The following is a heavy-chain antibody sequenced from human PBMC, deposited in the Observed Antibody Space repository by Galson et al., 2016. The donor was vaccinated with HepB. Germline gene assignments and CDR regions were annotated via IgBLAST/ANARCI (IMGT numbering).Heavy chain of an antibody. CDR3: AKSSSGATPRPNFDY. J-gene: IGHJ4*02. V-gene: IGHV3-23*01. Sequence: LRLSCAGTGFTFSSYAMSWVRQAPGKGLEWVSALSGSGGSTYYADSVKGRFTISRDNSKSTLYLQMNSLRAEDTAVYYCAKSSSGATPRPNFDYWGQGTLVTVSS. CDR1: GFTFSSYA. CDR2: LSGSGGST. D-gene: IGHD1-26*01.